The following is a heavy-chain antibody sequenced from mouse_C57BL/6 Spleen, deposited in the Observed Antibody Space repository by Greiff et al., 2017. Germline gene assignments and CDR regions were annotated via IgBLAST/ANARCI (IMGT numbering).Heavy chain of an antibody. CDR3: TRDEYYGSSSFAY. CDR1: GYTFTDYE. J-gene: IGHJ3*01. V-gene: IGHV1-15*01. Sequence: QVQLQQSGAELVRPGASVTLSCKASGYTFTDYEMHWVKQTPVHGLEWIGAIDPETGGTAYNQKFKGKAILTADKSSSTAYMELRSLTSEDSAVYYCTRDEYYGSSSFAYWGQGTLVTVSA. CDR2: IDPETGGT. D-gene: IGHD1-1*01.